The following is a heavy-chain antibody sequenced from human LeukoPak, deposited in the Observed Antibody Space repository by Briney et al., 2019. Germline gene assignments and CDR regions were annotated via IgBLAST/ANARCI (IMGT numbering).Heavy chain of an antibody. D-gene: IGHD5-18*01. CDR2: ISGSGGTT. J-gene: IGHJ4*02. Sequence: PGGSLRLSCAASGFTFSSYAMSWVRQAPGKGLEWVSAISGSGGTTYYADSVKGRFTISRDNSKNTLYLQMNSLRAEDTAVYYCARDEAAMVLQENLFDYWGQGTLVTVSS. V-gene: IGHV3-23*01. CDR1: GFTFSSYA. CDR3: ARDEAAMVLQENLFDY.